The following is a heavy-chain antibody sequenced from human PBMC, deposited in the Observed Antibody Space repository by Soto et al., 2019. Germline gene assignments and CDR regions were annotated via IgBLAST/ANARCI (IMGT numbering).Heavy chain of an antibody. D-gene: IGHD3-16*01. J-gene: IGHJ3*01. CDR2: ISYDGSNS. CDR3: AKGILSATFAPYAIDV. V-gene: IGHV3-30*18. CDR1: GFPFNNYA. Sequence: QVQLVESGGGVVQPGTSLRLSCAASGFPFNNYAMHWVRQRPGKGLDWVAVISYDGSNSYYSDSVKGRFTVSRDRSKNTLSLQMNSLRVEDTAVYYCAKGILSATFAPYAIDVWGQGTMVIVSS.